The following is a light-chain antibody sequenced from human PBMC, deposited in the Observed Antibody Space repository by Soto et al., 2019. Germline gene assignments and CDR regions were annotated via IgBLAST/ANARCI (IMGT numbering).Light chain of an antibody. CDR1: SSNIGAGYD. V-gene: IGLV1-40*01. CDR3: QSYDSSLSGSV. J-gene: IGLJ2*01. Sequence: QSVLTQPPSVSGAPGQRVTISCTGSSSNIGAGYDVHWYQQLPGTAPKLLIYGNSNRPSGVPDRFSGSKSGTSASLVITGLPAEDEADYYCQSYDSSLSGSVFGGGTKLTVL. CDR2: GNS.